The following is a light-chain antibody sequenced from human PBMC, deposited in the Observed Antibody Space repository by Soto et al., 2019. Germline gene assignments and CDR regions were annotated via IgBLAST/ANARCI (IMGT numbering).Light chain of an antibody. CDR2: KAS. J-gene: IGKJ1*01. CDR1: QTISSW. Sequence: DMQMTQSPSSLSASVGDSVTITCRASQTISSWLAWYQQKPGKAPKLLIYKASTLKSGVPSRFSGSGSGTEFTLTISSLQPDDFATYYCQHYNSYSEAFGQGTKVDIK. CDR3: QHYNSYSEA. V-gene: IGKV1-5*03.